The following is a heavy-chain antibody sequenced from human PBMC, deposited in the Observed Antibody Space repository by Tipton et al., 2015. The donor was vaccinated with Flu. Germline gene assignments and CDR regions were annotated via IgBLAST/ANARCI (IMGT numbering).Heavy chain of an antibody. CDR2: INPNSGGT. V-gene: IGHV1-2*02. D-gene: IGHD1-7*01. CDR3: ARPLGITGTTRAFDI. Sequence: QLVQSGAEVKKPGASVKVSCKASGYKFTGYYIHWVREAPGQGLEHMGWINPNSGGTNYALKFQGRITMTRDTSINTAFMELGRLRFDDTAVYYCARPLGITGTTRAFDIWGQGTMVTVS. J-gene: IGHJ3*02. CDR1: GYKFTGYY.